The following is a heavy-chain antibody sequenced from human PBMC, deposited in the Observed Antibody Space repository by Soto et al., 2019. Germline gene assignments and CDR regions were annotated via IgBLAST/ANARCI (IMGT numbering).Heavy chain of an antibody. V-gene: IGHV3-23*01. CDR3: AKDIWAVVTPENYYYYGMDV. Sequence: EVQLLESGGGLVQPGGSLRLSCAASGFTFSSYAMSWVRQAPGKGLEWDSAISGSGGSTYYADSVKGRFTISRDNSKNTLYLQMNSLRAEDTAVYYCAKDIWAVVTPENYYYYGMDVWGQGTTVTVSS. D-gene: IGHD2-21*02. CDR1: GFTFSSYA. CDR2: ISGSGGST. J-gene: IGHJ6*02.